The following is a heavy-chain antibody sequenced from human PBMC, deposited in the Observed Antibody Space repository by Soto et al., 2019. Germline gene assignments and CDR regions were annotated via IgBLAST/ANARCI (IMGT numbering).Heavy chain of an antibody. CDR3: ALDCGGDCLSGRRAYYHHAMDV. CDR1: GGTFRTYA. V-gene: IGHV1-69*06. Sequence: QVQLVQSGAEVREPGSSVKVSCKASGGTFRTYAIGWVRQAPGQGLEWMGGIMPIFGTADYGQEFQGRVTITADKSPNTVYMEVDRLRSEETAVYYCALDCGGDCLSGRRAYYHHAMDVWGQGTMVIVSS. D-gene: IGHD2-21*02. CDR2: IMPIFGTA. J-gene: IGHJ6*02.